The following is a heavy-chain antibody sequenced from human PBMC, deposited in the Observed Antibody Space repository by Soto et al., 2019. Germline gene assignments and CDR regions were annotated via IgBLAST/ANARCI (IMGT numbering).Heavy chain of an antibody. CDR3: AKTPSRMAVAGRGHGNEFRVGRCACDI. CDR1: GFTFSSYA. CDR2: ISGSGGST. V-gene: IGHV3-23*01. J-gene: IGHJ3*02. Sequence: EVQLLESGGGLVQPGGSLRLSCAASGFTFSSYAMSWVRQAPGKGLEWVSAISGSGGSTYYADSVKGRFTISRDNSKNALYLQLNSLRAEDTAVDYWAKTPSRMAVAGRGHGNEFRVGRCACDIWGQGTMVTVPS. D-gene: IGHD6-19*01.